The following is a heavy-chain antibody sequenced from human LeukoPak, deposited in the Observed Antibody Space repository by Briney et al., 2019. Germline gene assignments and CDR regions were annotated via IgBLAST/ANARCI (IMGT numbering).Heavy chain of an antibody. CDR2: MNPNSGNT. CDR1: GYTFTSYD. Sequence: ASVKVSCKAPGYTFTSYDINWVRQATGQGLEWMGWMNPNSGNTGYAQKFQGRVTMTRNTSISTAYMELSSLRSEDTAVYYCARGNSLPYSSSWYTESYFDYWGQGTLVTVSS. V-gene: IGHV1-8*01. CDR3: ARGNSLPYSSSWYTESYFDY. J-gene: IGHJ4*02. D-gene: IGHD6-13*01.